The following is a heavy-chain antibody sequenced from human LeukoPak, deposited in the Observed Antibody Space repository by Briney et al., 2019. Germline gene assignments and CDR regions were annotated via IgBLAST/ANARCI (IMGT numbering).Heavy chain of an antibody. CDR2: RSYDGSNK. V-gene: IGHV3-30-3*01. Sequence: GGSLRLSCAASGFTFSSYAMNWVRQAPGKGLEWLAVRSYDGSNKYYADSVKGRFTISRDNSKNTLYLQMNSLRAEDTAVYYCARYLGSYRSRGGYLDYWGRGTLVTVSS. CDR1: GFTFSSYA. D-gene: IGHD6-13*01. CDR3: ARYLGSYRSRGGYLDY. J-gene: IGHJ4*02.